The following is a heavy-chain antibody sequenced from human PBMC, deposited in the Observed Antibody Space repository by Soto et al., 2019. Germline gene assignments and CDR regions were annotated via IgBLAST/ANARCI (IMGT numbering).Heavy chain of an antibody. D-gene: IGHD3-3*01. V-gene: IGHV3-33*01. Sequence: VQRVESGGDVVQRGWSLRLSCAASGFTFSSYGMHWVRQAPGKGLEWVAVIWYDGSNKYYADHLNGRLTISRDNSKNRLCLQMNSPRAEDTAVYYWARVAIFGVVPSSYYHVDVWGK. CDR1: GFTFSSYG. CDR2: IWYDGSNK. CDR3: ARVAIFGVVPSSYYHVDV. J-gene: IGHJ6*03.